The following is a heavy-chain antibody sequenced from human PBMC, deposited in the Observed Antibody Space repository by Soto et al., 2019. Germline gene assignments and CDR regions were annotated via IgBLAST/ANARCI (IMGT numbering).Heavy chain of an antibody. CDR3: AREVRDWGFDY. CDR1: GFTFSTYD. CDR2: IGSGGDT. J-gene: IGHJ4*02. D-gene: IGHD2-21*02. Sequence: GSLRLSCAASGFTFSTYDMHWVRQATGRGLEWVSSIGSGGDTYYPGSVRGRFTISRENAKNSLYLQMNSLTVGDTAVYYCAREVRDWGFDYWGQGALVTVSS. V-gene: IGHV3-13*04.